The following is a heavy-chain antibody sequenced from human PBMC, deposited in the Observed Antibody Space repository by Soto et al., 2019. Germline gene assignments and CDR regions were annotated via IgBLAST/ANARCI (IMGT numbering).Heavy chain of an antibody. CDR1: GFTFSSYA. CDR2: ISGSGGST. V-gene: IGHV3-23*01. CDR3: ASGRGYSYGFDP. D-gene: IGHD5-18*01. Sequence: GGSLRLSCAASGFTFSSYAMSWVRQAPGKGLEWASAISGSGGSTYYADSVKGRFTISRDNSKNTLYLQMNSLRAEDTAVYYCASGRGYSYGFDPWGQGTLVTVSS. J-gene: IGHJ5*02.